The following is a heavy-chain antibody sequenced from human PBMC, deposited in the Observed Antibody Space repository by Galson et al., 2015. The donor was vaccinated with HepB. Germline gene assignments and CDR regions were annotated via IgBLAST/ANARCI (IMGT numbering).Heavy chain of an antibody. D-gene: IGHD3-10*01. V-gene: IGHV3-53*01. CDR3: ARDGPSGVPGLGTPVGWYFDL. CDR1: GFTVNSRY. CDR2: IYSGGST. Sequence: SLRLSCAASGFTVNSRYMNWVRQAPGKGLEWVSLIYSGGSTYYADSVRGRFTISRDNSQNAVYLQMNNLRAEDTAVYYCARDGPSGVPGLGTPVGWYFDLWGRGTLVTVSS. J-gene: IGHJ2*01.